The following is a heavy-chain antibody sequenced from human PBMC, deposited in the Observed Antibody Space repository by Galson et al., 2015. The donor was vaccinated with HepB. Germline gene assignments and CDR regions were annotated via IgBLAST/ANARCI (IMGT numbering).Heavy chain of an antibody. V-gene: IGHV3-30-3*01. CDR2: ISYDGSNK. CDR3: AREWTGKDY. J-gene: IGHJ4*02. D-gene: IGHD3/OR15-3a*01. Sequence: SLRLSCAASGFAFSSYTMHGVRQAPDKGLEWVAVISYDGSNKYYADSVKGRFTISRDNSKSTLFLQMNSLRAEDTALYYCAREWTGKDYWGQGTLVTVSS. CDR1: GFAFSSYT.